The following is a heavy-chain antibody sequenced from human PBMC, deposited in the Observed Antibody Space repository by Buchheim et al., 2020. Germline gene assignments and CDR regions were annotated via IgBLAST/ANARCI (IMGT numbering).Heavy chain of an antibody. CDR3: ARGERRGGYSYRYYYGMDA. CDR2: INHSGST. Sequence: QVQLQQWGAGLLKPSETLSLTCAVYGGSFSGYYWSWIRQPPGKGLEWIGEINHSGSTNYNPSLKSRVTISVDTSKNQFSLRLSSVTAADTAVYYCARGERRGGYSYRYYYGMDAWGQGTT. J-gene: IGHJ6*02. CDR1: GGSFSGYY. V-gene: IGHV4-34*01. D-gene: IGHD5-18*01.